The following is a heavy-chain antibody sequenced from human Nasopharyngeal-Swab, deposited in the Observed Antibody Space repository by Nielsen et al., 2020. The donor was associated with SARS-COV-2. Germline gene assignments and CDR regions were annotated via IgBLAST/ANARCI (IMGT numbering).Heavy chain of an antibody. CDR3: TRDLGRWQLFDP. Sequence: GVSLKISCAASGFTFSTYSMNWVRQAPGKGLEWVSSISSSSSYIYYADSVKGRFTISRDDAKNSLYLQMNSLRAEDTAVFYCTRDLGRWQLFDPWGQGTLVTVSS. D-gene: IGHD7-27*01. V-gene: IGHV3-21*01. J-gene: IGHJ5*02. CDR2: ISSSSSYI. CDR1: GFTFSTYS.